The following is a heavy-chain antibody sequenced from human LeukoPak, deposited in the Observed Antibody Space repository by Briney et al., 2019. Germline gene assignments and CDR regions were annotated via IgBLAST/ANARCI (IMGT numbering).Heavy chain of an antibody. V-gene: IGHV1-46*01. CDR2: INPSGGST. J-gene: IGHJ4*02. CDR3: ARDKGYYDILTGYYKD. Sequence: ASVKVSCKASGYTFTSYYMHWVRQAPGQGLEWMGIINPSGGSTSYAQNFQGRVTMTRDTSTSTVYMELSSLRSEDTAVYYCARDKGYYDILTGYYKDWGQGTLVTVSS. D-gene: IGHD3-9*01. CDR1: GYTFTSYY.